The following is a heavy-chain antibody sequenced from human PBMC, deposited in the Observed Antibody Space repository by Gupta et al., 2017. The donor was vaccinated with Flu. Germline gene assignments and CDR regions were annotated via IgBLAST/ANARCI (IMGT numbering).Heavy chain of an antibody. CDR3: SRGETGPSPPGRNDC. J-gene: IGHJ4*02. V-gene: IGHV3-72*01. D-gene: IGHD1-14*01. CDR2: IRNKANSYTT. Sequence: RLVESGGGLVQPGGSLILSCVVSGFTFSEHYMDWIRQAPGKGLECVGRIRNKANSYTTEYAASVKDRFTITRDDSKSSLYLQMNSLKNEDTAVYYCSRGETGPSPPGRNDCWGQGTLVTVSS. CDR1: GFTFSEHY.